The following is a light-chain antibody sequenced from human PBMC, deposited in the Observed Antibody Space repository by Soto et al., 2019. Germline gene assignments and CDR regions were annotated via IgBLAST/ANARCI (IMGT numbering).Light chain of an antibody. Sequence: DIQMTQSPSSLSASIGDKVTITCRASQSISGYLNWYQQELGRAPKLLIYAASNLQGGVPSRFSGSGFGTDFTLTISSLQPEDFATYFCQQSYVTPLTFGPGTKVEV. CDR1: QSISGY. CDR2: AAS. CDR3: QQSYVTPLT. J-gene: IGKJ1*01. V-gene: IGKV1-39*01.